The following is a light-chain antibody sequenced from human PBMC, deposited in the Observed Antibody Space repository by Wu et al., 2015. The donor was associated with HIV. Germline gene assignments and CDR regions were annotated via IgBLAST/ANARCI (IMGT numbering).Light chain of an antibody. Sequence: EIVLTQSPATLSLSPGEGATLSCRASQSIGSSLGWYQQKPGQAPRLLIYDAYYRATGIPARFTGSGSGTHFTLTISSLEPEDFAVYYCQQYADSPRTFGQGTKLEIK. CDR2: DAY. CDR3: QQYADSPRT. J-gene: IGKJ2*01. CDR1: QSIGSS. V-gene: IGKV3-11*01.